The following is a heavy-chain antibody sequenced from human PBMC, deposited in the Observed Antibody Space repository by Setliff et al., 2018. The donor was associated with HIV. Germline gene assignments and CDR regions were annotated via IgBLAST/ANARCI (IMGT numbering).Heavy chain of an antibody. D-gene: IGHD6-19*01. V-gene: IGHV1-2*04. CDR1: GYTFTDYY. CDR3: ARDPNRIAVAGTFDY. Sequence: ASVKVSCKASGYTFTDYYMHWVRQAPGQGLEWMAWINPNSGGTHFAQKFQGWVTVTWDSSISTSYMELSSLRSEDTAVYYCARDPNRIAVAGTFDYWGQGTLVTVSS. J-gene: IGHJ4*02. CDR2: INPNSGGT.